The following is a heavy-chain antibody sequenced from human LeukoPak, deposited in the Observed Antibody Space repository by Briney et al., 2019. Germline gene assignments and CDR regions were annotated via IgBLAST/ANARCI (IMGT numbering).Heavy chain of an antibody. CDR3: ATVRRWELADYIDY. CDR2: FDPEDGET. V-gene: IGHV1-24*01. D-gene: IGHD1-26*01. Sequence: ASVKVSCKVSGYTLTELSLHWVRQAPGKGLEWVGGFDPEDGETIYAQKFQGRVTMTEDTSTDTAYMELSSLRSEDTAVYYCATVRRWELADYIDYWGQGTLVTVSS. J-gene: IGHJ4*02. CDR1: GYTLTELS.